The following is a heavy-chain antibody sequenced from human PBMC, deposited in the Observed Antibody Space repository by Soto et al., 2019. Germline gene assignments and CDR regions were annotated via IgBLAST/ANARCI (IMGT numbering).Heavy chain of an antibody. V-gene: IGHV4-30-2*01. CDR3: ARGARFLEWLSLDY. CDR1: GGSISSGGYS. Sequence: QLQLQESGSGLVKPSQTLSLTCAVSGGSISSGGYSWSWIRQPPGKGLEWIGYIYHSGSTYYNPSLKSRVTISVDRSKNQFSLKLSSMTAADTAVYYCARGARFLEWLSLDYWGQGTLVTVSS. CDR2: IYHSGST. D-gene: IGHD3-3*01. J-gene: IGHJ4*02.